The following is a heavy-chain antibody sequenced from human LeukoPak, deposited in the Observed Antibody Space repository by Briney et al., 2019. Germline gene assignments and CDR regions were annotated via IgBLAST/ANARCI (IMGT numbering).Heavy chain of an antibody. V-gene: IGHV1-2*02. CDR3: ARGLRFRLAAGKGLVY. J-gene: IGHJ4*02. D-gene: IGHD6-13*01. CDR2: INPNTGGT. Sequence: ASVKVSCKTSGYTFTDYYIHWVRQAPGQGLEWMGWINPNTGGTTYAQKFQGRVTITRNTSISTAYMELSSLRSEDTAVYYCARGLRFRLAAGKGLVYWGQGTLVTVSS. CDR1: GYTFTDYY.